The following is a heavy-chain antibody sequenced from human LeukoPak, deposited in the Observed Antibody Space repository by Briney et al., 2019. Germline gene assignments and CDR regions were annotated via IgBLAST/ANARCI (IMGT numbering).Heavy chain of an antibody. CDR2: ISGSGGST. Sequence: PGGSLRLSCAASGFTFSSYAMSWVRQAPGKGLEWVSAISGSGGSTYYADSVKGRFTISRDNSKNTLYLQMNSLRAEDAAVYYCAKGLEYSSSPLDYWGQGTLVTVSS. D-gene: IGHD6-6*01. CDR1: GFTFSSYA. CDR3: AKGLEYSSSPLDY. J-gene: IGHJ4*02. V-gene: IGHV3-23*01.